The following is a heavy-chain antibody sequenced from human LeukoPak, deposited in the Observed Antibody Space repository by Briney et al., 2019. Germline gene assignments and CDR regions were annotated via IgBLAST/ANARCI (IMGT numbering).Heavy chain of an antibody. V-gene: IGHV3-43D*03. Sequence: PGGSLRLSCAASGFTFDDYAMHWVRQAPGKGLEWVSLISWDGGSTYYADSVKGRFTISRDNSKNSLYLQMNSLRAEDTALYYCAKDIVGYYGSGSLDYWGQGTLVTVSS. CDR1: GFTFDDYA. J-gene: IGHJ4*02. D-gene: IGHD3-10*01. CDR3: AKDIVGYYGSGSLDY. CDR2: ISWDGGST.